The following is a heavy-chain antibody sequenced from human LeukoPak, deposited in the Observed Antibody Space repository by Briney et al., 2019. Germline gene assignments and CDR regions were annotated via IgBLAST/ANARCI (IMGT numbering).Heavy chain of an antibody. CDR3: ARGSMVRGVTGLYYYYMGV. V-gene: IGHV4-59*01. Sequence: SETLSLTCTVSGGSISSYYWSWIRQPPGKGLEWIGYIYYSGSTNYNPSLKRRVTISVDTSKNQFSLKLSSVTAADTAVYYCARGSMVRGVTGLYYYYMGVWGKGTTVTVSS. J-gene: IGHJ6*03. D-gene: IGHD3-10*01. CDR1: GGSISSYY. CDR2: IYYSGST.